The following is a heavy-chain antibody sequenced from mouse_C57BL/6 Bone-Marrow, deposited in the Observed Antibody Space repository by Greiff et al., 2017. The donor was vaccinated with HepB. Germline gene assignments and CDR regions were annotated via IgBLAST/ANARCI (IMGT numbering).Heavy chain of an antibody. Sequence: QVQLQQPGAELVKPGASVKLSCKASGYTFTSYWMQWVKQRPGQGLEWIGEIDPSDSYTNYNQKFKGKATLTVDTSSSTAYMQLSSLTSGDSAVYYCAPTGSFAYWGQGTLVTVSA. V-gene: IGHV1-50*01. CDR2: IDPSDSYT. J-gene: IGHJ3*01. CDR3: APTGSFAY. D-gene: IGHD4-1*02. CDR1: GYTFTSYW.